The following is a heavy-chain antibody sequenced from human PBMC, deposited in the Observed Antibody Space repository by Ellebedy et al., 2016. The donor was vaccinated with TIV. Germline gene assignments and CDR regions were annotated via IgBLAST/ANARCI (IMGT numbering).Heavy chain of an antibody. CDR3: ARDHDSSWGRDYYYYGMDV. D-gene: IGHD6-13*01. V-gene: IGHV3-33*01. CDR1: GFTFSSYG. J-gene: IGHJ6*02. Sequence: GGSLRLXXAASGFTFSSYGMHWVRQAPGKGLEWVAVIWYDGSNKYYADSVKGRFTISRDNSKNTLYLQMNSLRAEDTAVYYCARDHDSSWGRDYYYYGMDVWGQGTTVTVSS. CDR2: IWYDGSNK.